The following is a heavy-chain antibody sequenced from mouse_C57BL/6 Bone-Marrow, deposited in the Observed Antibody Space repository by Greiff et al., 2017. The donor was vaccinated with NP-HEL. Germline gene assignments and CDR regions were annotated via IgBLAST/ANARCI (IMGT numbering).Heavy chain of an antibody. V-gene: IGHV5-12*01. Sequence: EVKVEESGGGLVQPGGSLKLSCAASGFTFSDYYMYWVRQTPEKRLEWVAYISNGGGSTYYPDTVKGRFTISRDNAKNTLYLQMSRLKSEDTAVYYCASPNWSYAMDYWGQGTSVTVSS. CDR3: ASPNWSYAMDY. D-gene: IGHD4-1*01. CDR1: GFTFSDYY. J-gene: IGHJ4*01. CDR2: ISNGGGST.